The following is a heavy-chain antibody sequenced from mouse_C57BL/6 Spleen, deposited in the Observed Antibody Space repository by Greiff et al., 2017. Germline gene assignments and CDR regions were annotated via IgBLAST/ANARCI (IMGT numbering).Heavy chain of an antibody. J-gene: IGHJ4*01. V-gene: IGHV1-62-2*01. CDR2: FYPGSGSI. CDR3: ARHEGDYDYFPYAMDY. CDR1: GYTFTEYT. D-gene: IGHD2-4*01. Sequence: VQLQQSGAELVKPGASVKLSCKASGYTFTEYTIHWVKQRSGQGLEWIGWFYPGSGSIKYNEKFKDKATLTADKSSSTIYMELSRLTSEDSAVYFCARHEGDYDYFPYAMDYWGQGTSVTVSS.